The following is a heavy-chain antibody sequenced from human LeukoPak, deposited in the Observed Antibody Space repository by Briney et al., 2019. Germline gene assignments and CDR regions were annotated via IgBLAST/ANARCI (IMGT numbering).Heavy chain of an antibody. Sequence: SETLSLTCAVSGGSFNGYYWSWIRQPPGKGLEWIGEINHSGSTNYNPSLKSRVTISVDTSKNQFSLKLSSVTAADTAVYYCARGYSGYVSSRYYFDYWGQGTLVTVSS. D-gene: IGHD5-12*01. CDR3: ARGYSGYVSSRYYFDY. CDR2: INHSGST. J-gene: IGHJ4*02. CDR1: GGSFNGYY. V-gene: IGHV4-34*01.